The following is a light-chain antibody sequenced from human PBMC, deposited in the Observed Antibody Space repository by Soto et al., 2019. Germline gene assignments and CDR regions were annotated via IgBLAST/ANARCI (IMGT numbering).Light chain of an antibody. Sequence: DIQMTQSPSTLSASVGDRVTITCRASQSISSWVAWYQQKPGKAPKLLIYDASSLESGVPSRFSGSGSGTEFTLTISSLQPDDFATYSCQQYNSYWTFGQGTKVEIK. CDR3: QQYNSYWT. V-gene: IGKV1-5*01. CDR1: QSISSW. CDR2: DAS. J-gene: IGKJ1*01.